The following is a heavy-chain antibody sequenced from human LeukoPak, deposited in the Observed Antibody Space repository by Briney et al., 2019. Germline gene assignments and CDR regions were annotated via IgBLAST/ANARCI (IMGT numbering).Heavy chain of an antibody. CDR1: GYTFTSYD. CDR3: AREGYYDSSGAPDY. CDR2: MNPNSGNT. D-gene: IGHD3-22*01. Sequence: ASVKVSCKASGYTFTSYDINWVRQATGQGLEWMGWMNPNSGNTGYAQKFQGRVTMTTDTSTSTAYMELRSLRSDDTAVYYCAREGYYDSSGAPDYWGQGTLVTVSS. V-gene: IGHV1-8*01. J-gene: IGHJ4*02.